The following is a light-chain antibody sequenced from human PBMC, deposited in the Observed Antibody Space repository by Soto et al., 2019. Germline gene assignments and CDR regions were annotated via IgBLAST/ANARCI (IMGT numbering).Light chain of an antibody. CDR3: QQYGSSLPYT. CDR1: QNVGRNY. J-gene: IGKJ2*01. CDR2: AAS. Sequence: EIVLTQSPGTLSLSPGERATLSCRASQNVGRNYVAWYQQKPGQAPRLLIFAASGRVTGIPDRFSGSGSGTDFTLTITRLEPEDFALYFCQQYGSSLPYTFGQGTTLEIK. V-gene: IGKV3-20*01.